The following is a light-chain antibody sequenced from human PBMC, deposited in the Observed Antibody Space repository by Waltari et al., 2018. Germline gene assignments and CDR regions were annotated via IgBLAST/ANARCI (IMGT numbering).Light chain of an antibody. CDR3: CSYAGNYVWV. CDR1: SSAIGGYEI. J-gene: IGLJ3*02. Sequence: QSALTQPAAVSGSPGQSVTISCTGASSAIGGYEIVSWYQQHPGNAPKLVISDVSKRPSGVSDRFSGSKSGDTASLTISGLQFEDEADYYCCSYAGNYVWVFGGGTRLTVL. V-gene: IGLV2-23*02. CDR2: DVS.